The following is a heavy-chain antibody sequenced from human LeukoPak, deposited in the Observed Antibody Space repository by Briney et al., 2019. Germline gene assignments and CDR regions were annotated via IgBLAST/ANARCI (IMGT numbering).Heavy chain of an antibody. CDR2: IYYGGST. D-gene: IGHD1-26*01. CDR3: AKGSGGINAFDI. V-gene: IGHV4-59*01. J-gene: IGHJ3*02. CDR1: GGSFSGYY. Sequence: PSETLSLTCAVYGGSFSGYYWSWIRQPPGKGLEWIGYIYYGGSTNYNPSLKSRVTISVDTSKNQFSLKLSSVTAADTAVYYCAKGSGGINAFDIWGQGTMVTVSS.